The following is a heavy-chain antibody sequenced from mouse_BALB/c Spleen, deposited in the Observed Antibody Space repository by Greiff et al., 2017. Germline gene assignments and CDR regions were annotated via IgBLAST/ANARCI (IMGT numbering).Heavy chain of an antibody. Sequence: LVKTGASVKISCKASGYSFTGYYMHWVKQSHGKSLEWIGYISCYNGATSYNHKFKGKATFTVDKSTSAAYMQINSLTSEDSAVYDCARAGATMVTTGFAYWGQGTLVTVSA. CDR1: GYSFTGYY. D-gene: IGHD2-2*01. CDR2: ISCYNGAT. J-gene: IGHJ3*01. V-gene: IGHV1S34*01. CDR3: ARAGATMVTTGFAY.